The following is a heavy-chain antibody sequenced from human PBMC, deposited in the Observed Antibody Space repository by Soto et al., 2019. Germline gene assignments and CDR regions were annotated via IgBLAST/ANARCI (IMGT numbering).Heavy chain of an antibody. CDR2: INAGDGNT. J-gene: IGHJ4*02. CDR1: GYTFTYYT. D-gene: IGHD3-22*01. CDR3: TRDYYYSSGYYPKFDY. Sequence: GASVKVSCKASGYTFTYYTVHWVRQAPGQRLEWMGWINAGDGNTKYSPNFQGRVTITKDTSASTVYMELSSLRSEDTAVYFCTRDYYYSSGYYPKFDYWGQGVLVTVSS. V-gene: IGHV1-3*01.